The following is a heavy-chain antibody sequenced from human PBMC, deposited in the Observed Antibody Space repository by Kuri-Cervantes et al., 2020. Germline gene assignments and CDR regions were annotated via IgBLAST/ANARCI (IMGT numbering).Heavy chain of an antibody. D-gene: IGHD6-19*01. Sequence: GESLKISCAASGFTFSSYSMNWVRQAPGKELEWVSYISSSSSTIYYADSVKGRFTISRDNAKNSLYLQMNSLRAEDTAVYYCARDFSSGWAEYYFDYWGQGTLVTVSS. V-gene: IGHV3-48*04. CDR3: ARDFSSGWAEYYFDY. CDR2: ISSSSSTI. CDR1: GFTFSSYS. J-gene: IGHJ4*02.